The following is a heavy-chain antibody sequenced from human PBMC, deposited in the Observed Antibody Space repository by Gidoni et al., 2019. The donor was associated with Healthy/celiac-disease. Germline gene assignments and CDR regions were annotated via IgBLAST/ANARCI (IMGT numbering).Heavy chain of an antibody. Sequence: QVQLQQWGAGLLKPSETLSLTCAVYGGSFSGYYWSWSRQPPGKGLEWIGEINHSGSTNYNPSLKSRVTISVDTSKNQFSLKLSSVTAADTAVYYCARGWRASVVRGWYYFDYWGQGTLVTVSS. J-gene: IGHJ4*02. CDR2: INHSGST. V-gene: IGHV4-34*01. CDR1: GGSFSGYY. D-gene: IGHD2-15*01. CDR3: ARGWRASVVRGWYYFDY.